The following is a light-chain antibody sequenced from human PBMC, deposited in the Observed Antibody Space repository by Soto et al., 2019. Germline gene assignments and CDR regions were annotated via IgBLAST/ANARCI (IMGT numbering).Light chain of an antibody. CDR1: SSDVGGYNY. J-gene: IGLJ2*01. V-gene: IGLV2-8*01. CDR3: SSYAGKNNLL. Sequence: QSALTQPPSASGSPGQSVTISCTGTSSDVGGYNYVYWYQQYPGKAPKLMIYEVSKRPSGVPDRFSGSKSDNTASLTVSGLQAEDEADYYCSSYAGKNNLLFGGGTKLTVL. CDR2: EVS.